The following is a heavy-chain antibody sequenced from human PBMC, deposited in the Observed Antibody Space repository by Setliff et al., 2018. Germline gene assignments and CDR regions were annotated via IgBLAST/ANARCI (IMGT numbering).Heavy chain of an antibody. CDR1: GYTFIGYY. J-gene: IGHJ1*01. V-gene: IGHV1-2*06. Sequence: ASVKVSCKASGYTFIGYYMYWVRQAPGQGLEWMGRINPNSGGTEYAQKFQGRVTMTRDTSISTVYMELSSLRTDDTAVYYCARAGQLDYFQHWGQGTLVTVSS. D-gene: IGHD6-13*01. CDR2: INPNSGGT. CDR3: ARAGQLDYFQH.